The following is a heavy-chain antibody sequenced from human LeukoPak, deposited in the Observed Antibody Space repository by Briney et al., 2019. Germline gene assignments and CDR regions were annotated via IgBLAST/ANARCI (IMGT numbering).Heavy chain of an antibody. J-gene: IGHJ4*02. Sequence: NPGGSLRLSCAAXGXXXXXAXXXXXXXAXXXXLXXVXXXXSXXDXGTTXYAXPVKXXFTISRDDSKNTLYLQMNSLKTEXTAVYXCTTAYSSGWYFGYWGQGTLVTVSS. CDR2: XXSXXDXGTT. V-gene: IGHV3-15*01. CDR1: GXXXXXAX. CDR3: TTAYSSGWYFGY. D-gene: IGHD6-19*01.